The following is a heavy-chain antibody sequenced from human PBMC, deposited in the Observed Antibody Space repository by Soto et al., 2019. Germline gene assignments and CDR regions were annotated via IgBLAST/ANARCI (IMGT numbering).Heavy chain of an antibody. J-gene: IGHJ2*01. V-gene: IGHV4-59*01. CDR3: ARDRPNWYFDL. Sequence: QVQLQESGPGLVKPSETLSLTCTVSGGSISSYYWSWIRQPPGKGLEWIGYIYYSGSTNYNPSLTSRVTISVDTSKNQFSLKLSSVTAADTAVYYCARDRPNWYFDLWGRGTLVTVSS. CDR2: IYYSGST. CDR1: GGSISSYY.